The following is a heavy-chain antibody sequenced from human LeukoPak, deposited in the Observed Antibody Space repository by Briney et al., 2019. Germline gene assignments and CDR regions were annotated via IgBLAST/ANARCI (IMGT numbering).Heavy chain of an antibody. D-gene: IGHD4-17*01. CDR3: ARADLSTVTTNYYGMDV. CDR2: IYYSGST. J-gene: IGHJ6*02. V-gene: IGHV4-30-4*01. CDR1: GGSISSGDYY. Sequence: PSQTLSLTCTVSGGSISSGDYYWSWIRQPPGKGLEWIGYIYYSGSTYYNPSLKSRVTISVDTSKNQFSLKLSSVTAADTAVYYCARADLSTVTTNYYGMDVWGQGTTVTVSS.